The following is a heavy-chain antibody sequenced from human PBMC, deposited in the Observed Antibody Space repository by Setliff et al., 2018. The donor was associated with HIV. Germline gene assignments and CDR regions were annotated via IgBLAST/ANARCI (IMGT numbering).Heavy chain of an antibody. J-gene: IGHJ4*02. CDR2: MYYSGST. CDR3: ASGRVRQSRKFGGVIVLPPFDY. Sequence: SETLSLTCTVSGGSVSSSLYYWGWIRQPPGKTLEWIGSMYYSGSTYYSSSLKSRVSISLDTSKSQFSLRLSSVTAADTAVYYCASGRVRQSRKFGGVIVLPPFDYWGQGTLVTVSS. D-gene: IGHD3-16*02. V-gene: IGHV4-39*07. CDR1: GGSVSSSLYY.